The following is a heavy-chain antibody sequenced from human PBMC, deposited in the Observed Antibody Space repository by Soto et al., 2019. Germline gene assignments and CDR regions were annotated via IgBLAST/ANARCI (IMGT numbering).Heavy chain of an antibody. CDR3: AKGGSSWTEWFDP. V-gene: IGHV1-2*02. Sequence: ASANVSCKSSGYPLSAKYLHWVRQAPGQGLEWMGWINPSSGGTKEAQKFRGRVTMTRDTSISAAYMELSRLTSDDTAVYYCAKGGSSWTEWFDPWGQGTLVTVSS. CDR2: INPSSGGT. J-gene: IGHJ5*02. D-gene: IGHD6-13*01. CDR1: GYPLSAKY.